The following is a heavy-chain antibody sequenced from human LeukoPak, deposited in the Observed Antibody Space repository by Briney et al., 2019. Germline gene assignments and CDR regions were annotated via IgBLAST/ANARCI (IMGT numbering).Heavy chain of an antibody. CDR3: ARAPANKYDSRLSEDY. J-gene: IGHJ4*02. V-gene: IGHV1-46*01. CDR2: INPSDGTT. D-gene: IGHD3-22*01. CDR1: GYIFTGYY. Sequence: ASVKVSCKASGYIFTGYYIHWVRQAPGQGPEWMGIINPSDGTTSYAQKFQGRVTMTRATSTSTVYMELRSLRSEDTAVYYCARAPANKYDSRLSEDYWGQGTLVTVSS.